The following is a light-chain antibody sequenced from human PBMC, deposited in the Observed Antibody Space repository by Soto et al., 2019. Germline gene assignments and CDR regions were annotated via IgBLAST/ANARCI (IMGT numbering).Light chain of an antibody. V-gene: IGKV3D-20*01. Sequence: EIVLTQSPATLSLSPGERATLSCGASQSVTSNYLGWYQQKPGLAPRLLIYDASSRATGIPDRFSGSGSGTDFTLTISRLEPEDFAVYYCQQYAHSPITFGQGTRLEIK. CDR1: QSVTSNY. J-gene: IGKJ5*01. CDR3: QQYAHSPIT. CDR2: DAS.